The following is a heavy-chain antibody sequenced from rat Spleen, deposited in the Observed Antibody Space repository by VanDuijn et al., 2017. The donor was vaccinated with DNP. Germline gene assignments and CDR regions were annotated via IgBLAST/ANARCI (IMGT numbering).Heavy chain of an antibody. CDR2: ISYDGSST. V-gene: IGHV5-29*01. D-gene: IGHD1-1*01. CDR1: GFTFSDYY. CDR3: ASCGSGDYFDY. J-gene: IGHJ2*01. Sequence: EVQLVESDGGLVQPGRSLKLSCAASGFTFSDYYMAWVRQAPTKGLEWVATISYDGSSTYYRDSVKGRFTISRDNAKSTLYLQMDNLRSEDTATYYCASCGSGDYFDYWGQGVMVTVSS.